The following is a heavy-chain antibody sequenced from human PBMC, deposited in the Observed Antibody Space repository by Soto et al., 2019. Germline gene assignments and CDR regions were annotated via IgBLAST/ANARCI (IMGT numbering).Heavy chain of an antibody. V-gene: IGHV3-48*01. CDR1: GFTFSSYS. J-gene: IGHJ6*03. D-gene: IGHD1-1*01. CDR3: ARREQSTIGTTSLLLKYYYYYMDV. CDR2: ISSSSSTI. Sequence: GGSLRLSCAASGFTFSSYSMNWVRQAPGKGLEWVSYISSSSSTIYYADSVKGRFTISRDNAKNSLYLQMNSLRAEDTAVYYCARREQSTIGTTSLLLKYYYYYMDVWGKGTTVTVSS.